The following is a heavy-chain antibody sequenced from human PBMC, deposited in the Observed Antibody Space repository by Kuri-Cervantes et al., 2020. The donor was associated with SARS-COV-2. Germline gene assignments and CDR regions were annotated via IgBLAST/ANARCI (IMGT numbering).Heavy chain of an antibody. V-gene: IGHV3-64*02. D-gene: IGHD3-3*01. CDR1: GFTFRNYA. Sequence: ETLSLTCAASGFTFRNYARYWVRQAPGKGLEYVSAISSNGDSTYYADSVKGRFTMSRDNSKNTLYLQMGSLRAEDMAVYYCARVSRSGYFDYWGQGTLVTVSS. CDR3: ARVSRSGYFDY. CDR2: ISSNGDST. J-gene: IGHJ4*02.